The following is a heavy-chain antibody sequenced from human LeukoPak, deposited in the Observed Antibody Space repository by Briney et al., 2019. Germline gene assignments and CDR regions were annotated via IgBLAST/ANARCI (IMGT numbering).Heavy chain of an antibody. CDR3: AKDRHKYYYGSGSYSDWFDP. D-gene: IGHD3-10*01. V-gene: IGHV3-48*01. J-gene: IGHJ5*02. CDR1: GFTFSSYS. Sequence: GGSLRLSCAASGFTFSSYSMNWVRQAPGKGLEWLSYISGSSGIILYADSVKGRFTISRDNAKNSLYLQMNTLRAEDTAVYYCAKDRHKYYYGSGSYSDWFDPWGQGTLVTVSS. CDR2: ISGSSGII.